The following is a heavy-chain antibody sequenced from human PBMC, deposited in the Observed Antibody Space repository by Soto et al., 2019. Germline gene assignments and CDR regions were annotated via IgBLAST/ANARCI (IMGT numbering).Heavy chain of an antibody. J-gene: IGHJ4*02. V-gene: IGHV4-34*01. CDR2: INHSGST. Sequence: SETLSLTCAVYGGSFSGYYWSWIRQPPGKGLEWIGEINHSGSTNYNPSLKSRVTISVDTSKNQFSLKLSSVTAADTAVYYCARRPIRYFDWSRPTLTYYFDYWGQGTLVTVSS. D-gene: IGHD3-9*01. CDR1: GGSFSGYY. CDR3: ARRPIRYFDWSRPTLTYYFDY.